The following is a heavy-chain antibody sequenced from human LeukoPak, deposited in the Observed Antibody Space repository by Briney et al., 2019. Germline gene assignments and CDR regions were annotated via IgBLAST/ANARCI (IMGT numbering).Heavy chain of an antibody. J-gene: IGHJ6*03. CDR1: GYTFTSYY. D-gene: IGHD3-3*02. Sequence: ASVKVSCKASGYTFTSYYMHWVRQAPGQGLEWMGIINPSGGSTSYAQKFQGRVTMTRDTSTSTVYMELSSLSSEDTAVYYCARMGGRLSRDYYYYMDVWGKGTTVTVSS. CDR3: ARMGGRLSRDYYYYMDV. V-gene: IGHV1-46*01. CDR2: INPSGGST.